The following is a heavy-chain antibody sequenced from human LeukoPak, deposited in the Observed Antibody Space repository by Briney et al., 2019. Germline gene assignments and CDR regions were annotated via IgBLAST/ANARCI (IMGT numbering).Heavy chain of an antibody. Sequence: PGGSLRLSCAASGFTFSSYSMNWVRQAPGKGLEWVSSISSSIYIYYADSVKGRFTISRDNAKNSLYLQMNSLRAEDTAVYYCARFSDWGSMGFDYWGQGTLVTVSS. V-gene: IGHV3-21*01. J-gene: IGHJ4*02. CDR3: ARFSDWGSMGFDY. CDR2: ISSSIYI. D-gene: IGHD7-27*01. CDR1: GFTFSSYS.